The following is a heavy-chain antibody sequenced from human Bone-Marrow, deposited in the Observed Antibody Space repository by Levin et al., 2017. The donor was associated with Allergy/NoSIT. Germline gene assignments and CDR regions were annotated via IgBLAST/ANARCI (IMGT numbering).Heavy chain of an antibody. J-gene: IGHJ5*02. CDR2: ISYDGSNK. D-gene: IGHD2-2*02. CDR3: ARDRLVVPAAIANWFDP. Sequence: GESLKISCAASGFTFSSYAMHWVRQAPGKGLEWVAVISYDGSNKYYADSVKGRFTISRDNSKNTLYLQMNSLRAEDTAVYYCARDRLVVPAAIANWFDPWGQGTLVTVSS. V-gene: IGHV3-30*04. CDR1: GFTFSSYA.